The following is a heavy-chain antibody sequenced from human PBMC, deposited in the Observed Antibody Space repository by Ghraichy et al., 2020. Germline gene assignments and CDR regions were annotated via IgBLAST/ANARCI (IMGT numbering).Heavy chain of an antibody. V-gene: IGHV3-74*01. CDR3: ARESVTSSAYYYYGMDV. Sequence: GSLRLSCAASGFTFSSYWMHWVRQAPGKGLVWVSRINSDGSSTSYADSVKGRFTISRDNAKNTLYLQMNSLRAEDTAVYYCARESVTSSAYYYYGMDVWDQGTTVTVSS. D-gene: IGHD4-17*01. J-gene: IGHJ6*02. CDR1: GFTFSSYW. CDR2: INSDGSST.